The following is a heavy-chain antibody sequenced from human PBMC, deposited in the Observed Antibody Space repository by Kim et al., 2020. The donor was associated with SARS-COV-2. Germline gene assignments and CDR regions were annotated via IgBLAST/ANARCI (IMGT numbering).Heavy chain of an antibody. J-gene: IGHJ4*02. V-gene: IGHV3-30*18. CDR3: AKGKGGGCSGGSCLEFDY. CDR1: AFTFSSYG. D-gene: IGHD2-15*01. CDR2: ISYDGSNK. Sequence: GGSLRLSCAASAFTFSSYGIHWVRQAPGKGLEWVAGISYDGSNKYYADSVKGRFTISRDSSENTLFLQMNSLRPEDTAVYYCAKGKGGGCSGGSCLEFDYWGQGTLVTVSS.